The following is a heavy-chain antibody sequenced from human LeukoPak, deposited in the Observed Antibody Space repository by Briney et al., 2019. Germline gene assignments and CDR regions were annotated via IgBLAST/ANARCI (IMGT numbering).Heavy chain of an antibody. CDR2: ISDTGRRT. J-gene: IGHJ4*02. CDR3: GRHDSFIPF. D-gene: IGHD3-16*02. CDR1: GFTFRDYA. Sequence: GGPLSLSCAAFGFTFRDYAMTWSRKAEGKGLEWVSSISDTGRRTYYTDSVKGRFTISRDDSKKAVYLEMSTLRVEDTAIYFCGRHDSFIPFWGQGTLVTVSS. V-gene: IGHV3-23*01.